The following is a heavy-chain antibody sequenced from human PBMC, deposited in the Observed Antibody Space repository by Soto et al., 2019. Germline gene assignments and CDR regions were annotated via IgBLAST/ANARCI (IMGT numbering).Heavy chain of an antibody. V-gene: IGHV4-34*02. Sequence: QVQLQQWGAGLLRPSETLSLTCAVYDGSFSGFDWTWIRQSPGQALEWVGEINHRGVTKYNSSLKSRVTLSVDPSTNQFSLHLRSLVAADMAVYYCARGLRSGYDYAAFDIWSQGTRVTVSS. D-gene: IGHD5-12*01. J-gene: IGHJ3*02. CDR3: ARGLRSGYDYAAFDI. CDR1: DGSFSGFD. CDR2: INHRGVT.